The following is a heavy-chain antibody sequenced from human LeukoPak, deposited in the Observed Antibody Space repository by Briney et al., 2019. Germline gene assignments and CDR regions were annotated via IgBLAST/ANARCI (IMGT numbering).Heavy chain of an antibody. D-gene: IGHD3-16*01. CDR1: GYTFTGYF. CDR3: ARDLGGNSDY. Sequence: GASVKVSCKASGYTFTGYFLHWVRQAPGQGLEWMGWINPDSGGTNYAQKFQGRVTMTRGTSIATAYMEVSWLSSDDTAAYFCARDLGGNSDYWGQGTLVTVSS. CDR2: INPDSGGT. V-gene: IGHV1-2*02. J-gene: IGHJ4*02.